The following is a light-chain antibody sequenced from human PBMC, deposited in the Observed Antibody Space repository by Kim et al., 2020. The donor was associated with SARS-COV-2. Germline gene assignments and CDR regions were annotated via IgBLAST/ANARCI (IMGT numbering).Light chain of an antibody. CDR2: DVS. CDR3: SSCTTSSTYV. Sequence: GQTITISCTGTSSDVGGYDYVSWYQHHPGKAPKLVIYDVSKRPSGGSTRFSGSKSGNTASLTISGLQAEDEADYFCSSCTTSSTYVFGTGTKVTVL. V-gene: IGLV2-14*03. CDR1: SSDVGGYDY. J-gene: IGLJ1*01.